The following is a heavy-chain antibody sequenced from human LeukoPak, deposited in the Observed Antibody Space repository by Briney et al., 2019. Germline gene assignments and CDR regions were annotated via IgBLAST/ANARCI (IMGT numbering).Heavy chain of an antibody. CDR3: ARVGVEGASCYDY. D-gene: IGHD2-2*01. CDR1: GFTFTSSA. J-gene: IGHJ4*02. Sequence: GTSVKVSCKASGFTFTSSAMQWVRQARGQRLEWIGWIVVGSGNTNYAQKFQERVTITRDMSTSTAYMELSSLRSEDTAVYYCARVGVEGASCYDYWGQGTLVTVSS. CDR2: IVVGSGNT. V-gene: IGHV1-58*02.